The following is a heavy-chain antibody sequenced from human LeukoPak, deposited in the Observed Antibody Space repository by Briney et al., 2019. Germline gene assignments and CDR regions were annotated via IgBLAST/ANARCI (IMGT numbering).Heavy chain of an antibody. CDR1: GDSISSDDYY. D-gene: IGHD2-8*02. V-gene: IGHV4-30-4*01. CDR2: ILYRGTA. J-gene: IGHJ4*02. Sequence: SQTLSLTCSVSGDSISSDDYYWSWLRQPPGTGLECVGYILYRGTAYYHPSLKSRVILSVDPSRNEFSLELTSVTAADTAVYYCARFRRGIYYFDRWGQGTLVTVSS. CDR3: ARFRRGIYYFDR.